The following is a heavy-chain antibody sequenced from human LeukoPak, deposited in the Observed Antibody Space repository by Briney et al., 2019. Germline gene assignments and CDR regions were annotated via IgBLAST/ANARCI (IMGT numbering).Heavy chain of an antibody. Sequence: PSETLSLTCAVYGGSFSGYYWSWIRQPPGKGLEWIWEINHSGSTNYKSSLKSRVTISVDTSKNRFSLKLSSATAADTAVYYCARREYQLNPFDYWGQGTLVTVSS. CDR3: ARREYQLNPFDY. CDR2: INHSGST. D-gene: IGHD2-2*01. V-gene: IGHV4-34*01. CDR1: GGSFSGYY. J-gene: IGHJ4*02.